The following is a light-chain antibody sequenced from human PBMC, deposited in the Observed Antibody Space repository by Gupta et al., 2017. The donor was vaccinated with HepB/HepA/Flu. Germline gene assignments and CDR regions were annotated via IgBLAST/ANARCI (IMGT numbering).Light chain of an antibody. CDR3: TSYAGKNTVI. Sequence: QSARTQPPSASGSLGQPVTISCTESSRDVGGYAFFSWYQQHPANAPNIMIYEVDKRPSGVPHRFSGSKSGNTASLTVSGLQADDEADYYCTSYAGKNTVIFGGGTTLTVL. CDR1: SRDVGGYAF. CDR2: EVD. V-gene: IGLV2-8*01. J-gene: IGLJ2*01.